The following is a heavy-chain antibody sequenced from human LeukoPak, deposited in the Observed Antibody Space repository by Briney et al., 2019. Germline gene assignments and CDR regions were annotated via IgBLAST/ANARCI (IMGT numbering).Heavy chain of an antibody. CDR2: IYYSGST. D-gene: IGHD4/OR15-4a*01. CDR1: GGSISSYY. V-gene: IGHV4-59*01. CDR3: ARDLKGLNDV. Sequence: PSETLSLTCTVSGGSISSYYWSWIRQPPGKGLEWIGYIYYSGSTNYNPSLKSRVTISVDMSKNQFSLKLSSVTAADTAVYYCARDLKGLNDVWGKGTTVTVSS. J-gene: IGHJ6*04.